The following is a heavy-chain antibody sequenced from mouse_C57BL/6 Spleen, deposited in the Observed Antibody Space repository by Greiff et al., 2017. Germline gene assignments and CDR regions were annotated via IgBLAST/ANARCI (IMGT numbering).Heavy chain of an antibody. V-gene: IGHV1-53*01. CDR2: INPSNGGT. CDR3: ARSTVVGYWYFDV. CDR1: GYTFTSYW. D-gene: IGHD1-1*01. Sequence: VKLQQPGTELVKPGASVKLSCKASGYTFTSYWMHWVKQRPGQGLEWIGNINPSNGGTNYNEKFKSKATLTVDKSSSTAYMQLSSLTSEDSAVYYCARSTVVGYWYFDVWGTGTTVTVSS. J-gene: IGHJ1*03.